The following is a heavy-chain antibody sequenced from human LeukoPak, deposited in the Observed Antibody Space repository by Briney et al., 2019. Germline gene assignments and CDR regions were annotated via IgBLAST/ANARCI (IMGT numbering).Heavy chain of an antibody. CDR3: ARGSDYGDYPPDY. Sequence: PGGSLRLSCAASGFTFSSYAMSWVRQAPGKGLEWVSAISGSGGSTYYADSVKGRFTISRDNSKNSLYLQMNSLRAEDTAVYYCARGSDYGDYPPDYWGQGTLVTVSS. CDR2: ISGSGGST. CDR1: GFTFSSYA. D-gene: IGHD4-17*01. V-gene: IGHV3-23*01. J-gene: IGHJ4*02.